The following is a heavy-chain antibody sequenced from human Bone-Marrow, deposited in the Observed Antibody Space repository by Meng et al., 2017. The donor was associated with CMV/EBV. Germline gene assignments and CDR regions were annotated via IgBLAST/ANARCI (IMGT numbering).Heavy chain of an antibody. D-gene: IGHD6-13*01. V-gene: IGHV3-74*01. CDR3: ARENSASSSWYEQANWFDP. Sequence: GESLKISCAASGFTFSSYSMNWVRQAPGKGLVWVSRINSDGSSTSYADSVKGRFTISRDNSKNTLYLQMNSLRAEDTAVYYCARENSASSSWYEQANWFDPWGQGNLVTVSS. CDR1: GFTFSSYS. J-gene: IGHJ5*02. CDR2: INSDGSST.